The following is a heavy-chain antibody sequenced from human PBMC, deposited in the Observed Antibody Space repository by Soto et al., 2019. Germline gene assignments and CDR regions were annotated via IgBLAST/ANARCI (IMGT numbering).Heavy chain of an antibody. D-gene: IGHD3-10*01. CDR1: GFTFVMYA. J-gene: IGHJ4*02. V-gene: IGHV1-3*01. CDR3: ARAGWFAEGYFDF. Sequence: ASVKVSCKASGFTFVMYAIHWVRQAPGQGLEWMAWINAGNGHTAYSQKFQGRVTITRDTSARTVYMELRSLRFEDTATYYCARAGWFAEGYFDFWGQGTPVTVSS. CDR2: INAGNGHT.